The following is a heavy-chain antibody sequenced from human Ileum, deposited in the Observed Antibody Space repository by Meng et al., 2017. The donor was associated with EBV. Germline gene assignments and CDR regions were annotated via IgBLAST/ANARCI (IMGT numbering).Heavy chain of an antibody. Sequence: QGPLQVSGQGLAKPSGTLSLTCTVSGDSISSDIWWSWVRQPPGKGLEWIGEVYHRGDTNYNPSLKSRVDISVDKSKNQFYLSLFSVTAADTAVYYCGRDQGRELINHWGQGTLVTVSS. CDR2: VYHRGDT. J-gene: IGHJ4*02. V-gene: IGHV4-4*02. CDR3: GRDQGRELINH. CDR1: GDSISSDIW. D-gene: IGHD1-7*01.